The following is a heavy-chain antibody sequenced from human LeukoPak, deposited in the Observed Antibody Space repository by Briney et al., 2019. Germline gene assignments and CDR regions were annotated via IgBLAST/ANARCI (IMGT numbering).Heavy chain of an antibody. V-gene: IGHV3-21*01. J-gene: IGHJ4*02. D-gene: IGHD3-10*01. Sequence: GGSLRLSCAASGFTFSSYSMNWVRQAPGKGLEWVSFISSGSSYINYADSVKGRFTISRDNSKNTLYLQMSSLRAEDTAVYYCVKDLPSGGGVDYWGQGTLVTVSS. CDR1: GFTFSSYS. CDR3: VKDLPSGGGVDY. CDR2: ISSGSSYI.